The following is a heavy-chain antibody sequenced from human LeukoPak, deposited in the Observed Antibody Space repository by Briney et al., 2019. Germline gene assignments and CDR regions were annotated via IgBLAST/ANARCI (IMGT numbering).Heavy chain of an antibody. CDR1: GGSISSSSYY. V-gene: IGHV4-39*07. CDR3: ARIKVEMATIIDY. Sequence: PSETLSLTCTVSGGSISSSSYYWGWIRQPPGKGLEWIGSIYYSGGTYYNPSLKSRVTISVDTSKNQFSLKLSSVTAADTAVYYCARIKVEMATIIDYWGQGTLVTVSS. D-gene: IGHD5-24*01. CDR2: IYYSGGT. J-gene: IGHJ4*02.